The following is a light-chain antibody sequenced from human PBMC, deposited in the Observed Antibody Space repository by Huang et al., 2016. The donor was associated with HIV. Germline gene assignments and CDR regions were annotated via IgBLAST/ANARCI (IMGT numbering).Light chain of an antibody. CDR1: QSISNY. J-gene: IGKJ2*01. V-gene: IGKV1-39*01. CDR3: QQSYSTPYT. Sequence: DIQMTQSPSSLSASVGDRVTITCRASQSISNYLNWYQQKPGKAPKVLIYAASSLQSEVPSRFSGSGSGTDFTLTISSLQPEDFASYYCQQSYSTPYTFGQGTKLEIK. CDR2: AAS.